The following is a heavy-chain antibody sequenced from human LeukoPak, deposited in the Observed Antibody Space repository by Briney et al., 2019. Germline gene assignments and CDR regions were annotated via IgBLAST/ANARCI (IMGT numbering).Heavy chain of an antibody. D-gene: IGHD6-13*01. J-gene: IGHJ5*02. CDR1: GFTFGDYA. V-gene: IGHV3-49*04. CDR3: TRLIAAAGTPNWFDP. Sequence: GGSLRLSCTASGFTFGDYAMSWVRQAPGKGLEWVGFIRSKAYGGTTEYAASVKGRFTISRDDSKSIAYLQMNSLKTEDTAVYYCTRLIAAAGTPNWFDPWGQGTLVTVSS. CDR2: IRSKAYGGTT.